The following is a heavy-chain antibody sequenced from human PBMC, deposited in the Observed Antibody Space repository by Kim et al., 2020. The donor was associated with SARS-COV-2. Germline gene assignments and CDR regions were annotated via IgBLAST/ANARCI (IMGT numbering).Heavy chain of an antibody. CDR3: TTLKAGYSSGWYWDAFDI. CDR1: GFTFSNAW. Sequence: GGSLRLSCAASGFTFSNAWMSWVRQAPGKGLEWVGRIKSKTDGGTTDYAAPVKGRFTISRDDSKNTLYLQMNSLKTEDTAVYYCTTLKAGYSSGWYWDAFDIWGQGTMVTVSS. J-gene: IGHJ3*02. CDR2: IKSKTDGGTT. V-gene: IGHV3-15*01. D-gene: IGHD6-19*01.